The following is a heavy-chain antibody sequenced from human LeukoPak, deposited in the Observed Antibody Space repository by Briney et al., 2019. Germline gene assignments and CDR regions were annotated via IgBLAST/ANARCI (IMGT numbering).Heavy chain of an antibody. CDR3: LRGDRRDY. V-gene: IGHV3-21*06. Sequence: PGGSLSLSCAASGFTFNTYTMNWARQAPGKGLEWLSSLDSSGAYIFYADSVKGRFIISRDNAKNSLDLQMNSLRVADTAVYYCLRGDRRDYWGQGTLVTVSS. CDR1: GFTFNTYT. CDR2: LDSSGAYI. J-gene: IGHJ4*02.